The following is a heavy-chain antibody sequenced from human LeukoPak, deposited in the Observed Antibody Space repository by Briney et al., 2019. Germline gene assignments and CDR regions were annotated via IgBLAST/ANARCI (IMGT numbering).Heavy chain of an antibody. CDR1: GYFFSHYG. D-gene: IGHD2-2*01. J-gene: IGHJ4*02. CDR2: ISGFNDNT. V-gene: IGHV1-18*01. CDR3: ARDQCSSTSCYVGVGIFDY. Sequence: ASVKVSCKTAGYFFSHYGISWVRQAPGQGPEWLGWISGFNDNTNYAQRVQGRVTMTTDTATSTAYMELRSLRSDDTAVYYCARDQCSSTSCYVGVGIFDYWGQGTLVTVSS.